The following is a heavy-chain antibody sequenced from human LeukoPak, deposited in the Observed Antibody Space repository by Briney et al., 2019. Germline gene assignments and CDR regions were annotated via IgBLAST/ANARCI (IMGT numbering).Heavy chain of an antibody. CDR2: TNPSGGST. D-gene: IGHD6-13*01. J-gene: IGHJ4*02. CDR1: GYTFTSYY. CDR3: AREAAAPGTGLDY. V-gene: IGHV1-46*01. Sequence: GASVKVSCKASGYTFTSYYIHWVRQAPGQGLEWMGITNPSGGSTSYEEKFQGRVTMTRDTSTSTVYMELSSLRFEDTAVYYCAREAAAPGTGLDYWGQGTLVTVSS.